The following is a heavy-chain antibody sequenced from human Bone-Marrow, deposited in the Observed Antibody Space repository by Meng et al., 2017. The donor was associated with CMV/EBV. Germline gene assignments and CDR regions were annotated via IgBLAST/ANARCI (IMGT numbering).Heavy chain of an antibody. Sequence: SETLSLTCTVSGGSISSYYWSWIRQPPGKGLEWIGYIYYSGSTNYNPSLKSRVTISVDTSKNQFSLKLSSVTAADTAVYYCARASGYYINAFDLWGQGIMVTVSS. CDR1: GGSISSYY. D-gene: IGHD2/OR15-2a*01. J-gene: IGHJ3*01. V-gene: IGHV4-59*01. CDR3: ARASGYYINAFDL. CDR2: IYYSGST.